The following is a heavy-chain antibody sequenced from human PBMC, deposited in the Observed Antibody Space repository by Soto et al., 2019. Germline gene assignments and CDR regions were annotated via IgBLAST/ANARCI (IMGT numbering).Heavy chain of an antibody. CDR3: ARDWRKIPTSGWLAFDWFDP. V-gene: IGHV1-18*01. Sequence: ASVKVSCKTSGYRFTSYGVSWVRQAPGQGLEWMGWISAHNGNTNYAQKLQGRVTMTTDTSTSTAYMELRSLRSDDTAVYYCARDWRKIPTSGWLAFDWFDPWGQGTLVTVSS. J-gene: IGHJ5*02. CDR1: GYRFTSYG. CDR2: ISAHNGNT. D-gene: IGHD6-19*01.